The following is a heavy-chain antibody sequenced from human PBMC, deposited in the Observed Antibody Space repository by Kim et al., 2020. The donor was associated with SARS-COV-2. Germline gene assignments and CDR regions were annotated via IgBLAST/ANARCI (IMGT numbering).Heavy chain of an antibody. J-gene: IGHJ6*02. D-gene: IGHD1-7*01. CDR1: DESFGSGSYY. Sequence: SETLSLTCNVSDESFGSGSYYWGWVRQPPGKGLEWIGTVYYSGRTNCNPSLRTRVTLSVDTSKKQVSLKMTSVTAADTAIYYCARPSVRELLEGMDVWGQGATVTVSS. CDR2: VYYSGRT. CDR3: ARPSVRELLEGMDV. V-gene: IGHV4-39*01.